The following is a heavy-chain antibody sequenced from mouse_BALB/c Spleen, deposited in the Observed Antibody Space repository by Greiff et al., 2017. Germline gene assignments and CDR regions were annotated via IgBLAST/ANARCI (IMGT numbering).Heavy chain of an antibody. V-gene: IGHV1-55*01. CDR1: GYTFTSYW. Sequence: QVQLLQPGAELVKPGTSVKLSCKASGYTFTSYWINWVKLRPGQGLEWIGDIYPGSGSTNYNEKFKSKATLTVDTSSSTAYMQLSSLASEDSALYYCARGGTEFAYWGQGTLVTVSA. D-gene: IGHD4-1*01. J-gene: IGHJ3*01. CDR2: IYPGSGST. CDR3: ARGGTEFAY.